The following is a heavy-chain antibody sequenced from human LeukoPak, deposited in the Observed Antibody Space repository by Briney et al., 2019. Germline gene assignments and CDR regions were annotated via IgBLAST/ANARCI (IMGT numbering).Heavy chain of an antibody. CDR1: GYTFTSYD. J-gene: IGHJ1*01. CDR2: MNPNSGNT. Sequence: VASVKVSCKASGYTFTSYDINWVRQATGQGLEWMGWMNPNSGNTGYAQKFQGRVTITRNTSISTAYMELSSLRSEATAVYYCARTPSGYCSSTSCRTFQHWGQGTLVTVSS. D-gene: IGHD2-2*01. CDR3: ARTPSGYCSSTSCRTFQH. V-gene: IGHV1-8*03.